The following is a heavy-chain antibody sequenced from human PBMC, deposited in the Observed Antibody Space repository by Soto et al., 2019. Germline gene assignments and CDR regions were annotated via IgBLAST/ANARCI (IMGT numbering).Heavy chain of an antibody. CDR3: AKRAITTLKYFDY. V-gene: IGHV3-23*01. Sequence: EVQLLESGGGLVQPGESLRLSCAASEFTFSTYAMSWVRQAPGKGLEWVSTIGGSGSTYYADSVKGRFTVSRDNSKNTVYLQINSLRAEDTAVCYCAKRAITTLKYFDYWGQGALVTVSA. CDR2: IGGSGST. D-gene: IGHD6-6*01. J-gene: IGHJ4*02. CDR1: EFTFSTYA.